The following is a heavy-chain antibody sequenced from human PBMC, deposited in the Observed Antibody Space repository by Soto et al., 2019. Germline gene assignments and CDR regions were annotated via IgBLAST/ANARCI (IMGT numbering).Heavy chain of an antibody. CDR1: SGSISTYY. Sequence: QVQLEESGPGLVKPSETLSLTCTVSSGSISTYYWSWIRQPPGKGLEWIGYIYYRGNTNYNPSFKSRVPLSLDTSKNQFSLRLSSVTAADTAVYYCARHPGYYDVLTGYSTYYFDYWGQGTLVTVSS. D-gene: IGHD3-9*01. V-gene: IGHV4-59*08. J-gene: IGHJ4*02. CDR3: ARHPGYYDVLTGYSTYYFDY. CDR2: IYYRGNT.